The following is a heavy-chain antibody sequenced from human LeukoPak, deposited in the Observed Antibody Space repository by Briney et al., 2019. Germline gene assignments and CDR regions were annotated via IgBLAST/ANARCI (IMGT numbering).Heavy chain of an antibody. J-gene: IGHJ4*02. CDR1: GFTFDDYA. V-gene: IGHV3-9*01. CDR2: ISWNSGSI. D-gene: IGHD5-18*01. Sequence: PGGSLRLSCAASGFTFDDYAMRWVRQAPGKGLEWVSGISWNSGSIGYADSVKVRFTISRDNAKNSLYLQMNSLRAEDTALYYCAKGSLYSYGYRYYFDYWGQGTLVTVSS. CDR3: AKGSLYSYGYRYYFDY.